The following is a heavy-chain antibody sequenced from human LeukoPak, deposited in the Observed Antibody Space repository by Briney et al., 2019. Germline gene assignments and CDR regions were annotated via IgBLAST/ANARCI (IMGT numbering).Heavy chain of an antibody. Sequence: ASVKASCKASGYTFTSYGISWVRQAPGQGLEWMGWISAYNGNTNYAQKLQGRVTMTTDTSTSTAYMELRSLRSDDTAVYYCVRTVTTGKIDYWGQGTLVTVSS. CDR1: GYTFTSYG. J-gene: IGHJ4*02. D-gene: IGHD4-17*01. CDR2: ISAYNGNT. V-gene: IGHV1-18*01. CDR3: VRTVTTGKIDY.